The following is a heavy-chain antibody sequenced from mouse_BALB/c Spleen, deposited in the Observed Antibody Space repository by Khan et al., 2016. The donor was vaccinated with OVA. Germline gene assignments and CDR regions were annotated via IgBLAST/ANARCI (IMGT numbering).Heavy chain of an antibody. D-gene: IGHD2-14*01. Sequence: QVQLQQSAAELARPGASVKMSCKASGYTFTSYTMHWVKQRPGQGLAWIGYINPSSGYTEYNQKFNDKTTLTADKSSSTAYMQLSSLTYEDSAVSYCGRGTPYAMDYWGQGTSVTVSS. V-gene: IGHV1-4*02. J-gene: IGHJ4*01. CDR3: GRGTPYAMDY. CDR1: GYTFTSYT. CDR2: INPSSGYT.